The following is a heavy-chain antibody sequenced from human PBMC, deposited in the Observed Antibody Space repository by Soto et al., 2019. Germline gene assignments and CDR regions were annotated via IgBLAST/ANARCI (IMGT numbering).Heavy chain of an antibody. CDR3: ARGSGYYYWDDY. V-gene: IGHV1-3*01. J-gene: IGHJ4*02. D-gene: IGHD3-22*01. CDR2: INAGNGNT. Sequence: GASVKVSCKASGYTFTDYAMHWVRQAPGQRLEWMGWINAGNGNTKYSQKLQGRVTITRDTSASTAYMELSSLRSEDTAVYYCARGSGYYYWDDYWGQGTLVTVS. CDR1: GYTFTDYA.